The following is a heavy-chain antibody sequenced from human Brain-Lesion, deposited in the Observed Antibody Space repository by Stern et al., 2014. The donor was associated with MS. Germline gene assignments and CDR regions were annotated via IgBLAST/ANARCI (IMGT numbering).Heavy chain of an antibody. CDR3: AGEEDIRYCSGGSCTGNWFDP. Sequence: QVQLVESGPGLVKPSETLSLTCTVAGGSVSSTSYAWAWIRQPPGKGLEWIGTLYYSGNTYYSPSLKSRLTISLDTSKHQFSLQLRSGTAADTAVYYCAGEEDIRYCSGGSCTGNWFDPWGQGTLVTVSS. CDR2: LYYSGNT. V-gene: IGHV4-39*01. J-gene: IGHJ5*02. CDR1: GGSVSSTSYA. D-gene: IGHD2-15*01.